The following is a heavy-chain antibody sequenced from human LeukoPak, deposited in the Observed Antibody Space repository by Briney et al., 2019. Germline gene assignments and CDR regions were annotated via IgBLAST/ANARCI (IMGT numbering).Heavy chain of an antibody. CDR3: AKDLSYSYDI. Sequence: QTWGSLSLSCIVSGSTINTYGFHWFRQAPGKGPEWLAFIGHDGNYKHYGDSVRDRFTISRDNSKNTVYLEMDSLRADDTALYRCAKDLSYSYDIWGQGTKVTVSS. J-gene: IGHJ3*02. V-gene: IGHV3-30*02. CDR1: GSTINTYG. D-gene: IGHD2-15*01. CDR2: IGHDGNYK.